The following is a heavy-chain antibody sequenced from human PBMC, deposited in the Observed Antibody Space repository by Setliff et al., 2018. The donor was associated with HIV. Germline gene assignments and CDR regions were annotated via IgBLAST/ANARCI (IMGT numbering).Heavy chain of an antibody. CDR1: GFTFSSYW. J-gene: IGHJ4*02. CDR2: IKQDGSEE. Sequence: GGSLRLSCAASGFTFSSYWMSWVRQAPGKGLEWVANIKQDGSEEYYVDSVEGRFTISRDSSKDTLYLQMHSLRAEDTAVYYCARDNNYDYWGQGTLVTVSS. CDR3: ARDNNYDY. V-gene: IGHV3-7*01.